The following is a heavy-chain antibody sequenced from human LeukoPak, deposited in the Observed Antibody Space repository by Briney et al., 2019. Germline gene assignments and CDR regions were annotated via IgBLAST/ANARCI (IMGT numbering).Heavy chain of an antibody. CDR1: GYTLTSYY. V-gene: IGHV1-46*01. CDR3: ARATSGYCGGGSCYSGGAFDI. J-gene: IGHJ3*02. Sequence: ASVRVSCKASGYTLTSYYMHWVRQAPGQGLEWMGIINPSGGSTSYAQKFQGRVTMTRDTSTSTVYMELSSLRSEDTAVYYCARATSGYCGGGSCYSGGAFDIWGQGTMVTVSS. CDR2: INPSGGST. D-gene: IGHD2-15*01.